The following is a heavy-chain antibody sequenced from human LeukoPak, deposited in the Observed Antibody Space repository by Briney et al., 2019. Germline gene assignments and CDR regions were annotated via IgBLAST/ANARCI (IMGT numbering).Heavy chain of an antibody. CDR1: GFTFSSYG. CDR3: AKAQDRRAVAGTVDY. V-gene: IGHV3-30*18. Sequence: GRSLRLSCAASGFTFSSYGMHWVRQAPGKGLEWVAVISYDGSNKYYADSVKGRFTISRDNSKNTLYLQMNSLRAEDTAVYYCAKAQDRRAVAGTVDYWGQGTLVTVSS. CDR2: ISYDGSNK. D-gene: IGHD6-19*01. J-gene: IGHJ4*02.